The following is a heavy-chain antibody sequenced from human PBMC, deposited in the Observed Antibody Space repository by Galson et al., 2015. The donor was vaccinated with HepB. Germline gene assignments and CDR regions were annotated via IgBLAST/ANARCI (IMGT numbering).Heavy chain of an antibody. J-gene: IGHJ5*02. V-gene: IGHV4-31*03. Sequence: TLSLTCTVSGGSISSGGYYWSWIRQHPGKGLEWIGYIYYSGSTYYNPSLKSRVTISVDTSKNQFSLKLSSVTAADTAVYYCARGATIFGVVSSWFDPWGQGTLVTVSS. CDR2: IYYSGST. CDR3: ARGATIFGVVSSWFDP. CDR1: GGSISSGGYY. D-gene: IGHD3-3*01.